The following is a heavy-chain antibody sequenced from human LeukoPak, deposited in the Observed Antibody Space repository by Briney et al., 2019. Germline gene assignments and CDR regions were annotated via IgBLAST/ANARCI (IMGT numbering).Heavy chain of an antibody. Sequence: GESLKISCKGSGYSFTSYWIGWVRQMPGKGLEWMGIIYPGDSDTRYSPSFQGQVTISADKSISTAYLQWSSLKASDTAMYYCARAQGYFDSSGYHGAFDVWGQGTMVTASS. CDR2: IYPGDSDT. CDR3: ARAQGYFDSSGYHGAFDV. V-gene: IGHV5-51*01. D-gene: IGHD3-22*01. CDR1: GYSFTSYW. J-gene: IGHJ3*01.